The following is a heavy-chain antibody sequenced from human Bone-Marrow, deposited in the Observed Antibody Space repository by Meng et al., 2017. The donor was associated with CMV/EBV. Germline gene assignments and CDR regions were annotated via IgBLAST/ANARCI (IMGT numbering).Heavy chain of an antibody. CDR2: ISGSGGST. CDR3: AKTMYCSGGSCYPLEY. V-gene: IGHV3-23*01. J-gene: IGHJ4*02. Sequence: GESLKISCAASGFTFSSYAMSWVRQAPGKGLEWVSSISGSGGSTYYADSVKGRFTISRDNSKTTLYLQMNSLRAEEPAVYYCAKTMYCSGGSCYPLEYWGQGTLVTVSS. CDR1: GFTFSSYA. D-gene: IGHD2-15*01.